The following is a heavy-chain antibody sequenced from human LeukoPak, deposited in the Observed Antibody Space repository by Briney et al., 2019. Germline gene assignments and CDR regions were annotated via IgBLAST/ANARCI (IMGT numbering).Heavy chain of an antibody. J-gene: IGHJ4*02. CDR1: GYSFTSYW. Sequence: EESLKISCKGSGYSFTSYWIGWVRQMPGKGLEWMGIIYPGDSDTRYSPSFQGQVTISADKSISTAYLQWSSLKASDTAMYYCARLAPDYGGNSYFDYWGQGTLVTVSS. CDR3: ARLAPDYGGNSYFDY. CDR2: IYPGDSDT. D-gene: IGHD4-23*01. V-gene: IGHV5-51*01.